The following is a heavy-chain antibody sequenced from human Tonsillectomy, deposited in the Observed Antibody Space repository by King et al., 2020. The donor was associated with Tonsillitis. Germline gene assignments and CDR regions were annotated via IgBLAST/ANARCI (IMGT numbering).Heavy chain of an antibody. Sequence: QLVQSGAEVKKPGASVKVSCKASGYTFTGYYMHWVRQAPGQGLEWMGWINPNSGGTNYAQKFQGRVTMTRDTSISTAYMELSRLRSDDTAVYYCARDDTSLRYFDWPNNWFDPWGQGTLVTVSS. CDR2: INPNSGGT. J-gene: IGHJ5*02. V-gene: IGHV1-2*02. D-gene: IGHD3-9*01. CDR3: ARDDTSLRYFDWPNNWFDP. CDR1: GYTFTGYY.